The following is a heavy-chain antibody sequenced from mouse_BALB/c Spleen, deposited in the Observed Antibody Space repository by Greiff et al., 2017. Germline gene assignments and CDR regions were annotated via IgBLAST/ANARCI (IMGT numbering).Heavy chain of an antibody. CDR1: GFTFSSFG. CDR2: ISSGSSTI. CDR3: ARSSYGNYDAMDY. Sequence: EVQVVESGGGLVQPGGSRKLSCAASGFTFSSFGMHWVRQAPEKGLEWVAYISSGSSTIYYADTVKGRFTISRDNPKNTLFLQMTSLRSEDTAMYYCARSSYGNYDAMDYWGQGTSVTVSS. J-gene: IGHJ4*01. D-gene: IGHD2-10*02. V-gene: IGHV5-17*02.